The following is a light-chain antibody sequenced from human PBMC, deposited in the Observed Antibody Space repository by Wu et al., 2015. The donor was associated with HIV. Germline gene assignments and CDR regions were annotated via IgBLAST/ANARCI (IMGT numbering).Light chain of an antibody. CDR3: QQYGGSPGT. J-gene: IGKJ1*01. CDR1: QSVTNSY. CDR2: GSS. V-gene: IGKV3-20*01. Sequence: EIVLTQSPGTLSLSPGERATLSCRASQSVTNSYLARYQQKPGQAPRLLIYGSSSRATDIPDRFSGSGSGTDFTLSISRLEPQDFALYYCQQYGGSPGTFGQGTNVEMK.